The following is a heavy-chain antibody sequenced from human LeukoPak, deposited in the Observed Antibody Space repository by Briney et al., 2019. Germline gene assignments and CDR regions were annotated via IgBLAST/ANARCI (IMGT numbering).Heavy chain of an antibody. CDR1: GFPFSSHW. CDR3: AREINKWFDP. V-gene: IGHV3-74*03. CDR2: ISPDGSTT. Sequence: GSLRLSCAASGFPFSSHWMHWVRQAPGKGLVWVSRISPDGSTTKNADSVKGRFTISRDNARSTLFLQLNSLRAEDTAVYYCAREINKWFDPWGQGTLVTVSS. J-gene: IGHJ5*02.